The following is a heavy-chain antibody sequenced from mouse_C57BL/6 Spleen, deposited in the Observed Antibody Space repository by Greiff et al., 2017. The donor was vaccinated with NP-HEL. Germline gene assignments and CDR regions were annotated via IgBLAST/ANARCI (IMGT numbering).Heavy chain of an antibody. Sequence: QVQLQQSGAELMKPGASVKLSCKATGYTFTGYWIEWVKQRPGHGLEWIGEILPGSGSTNYNEKFKGKATFTADTSSNTAYMQLSSLTTEDSAIYYCARKGSITTVVANWYFDVWGTGTTVTVSS. CDR3: ARKGSITTVVANWYFDV. CDR1: GYTFTGYW. V-gene: IGHV1-9*01. D-gene: IGHD1-1*01. J-gene: IGHJ1*03. CDR2: ILPGSGST.